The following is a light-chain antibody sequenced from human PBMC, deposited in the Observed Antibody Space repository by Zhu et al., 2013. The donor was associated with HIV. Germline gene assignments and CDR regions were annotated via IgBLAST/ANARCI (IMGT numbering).Light chain of an antibody. Sequence: EIVLTQSPGTLSLFPGQRATLSCRASHSFSSNFLAWYQHKPGQAPRLLIYSASTRAPGIPERFSGSGSGTDFTLTITGLEPEDFGMYFCQRFGSSVTWTFGQGTKLEIK. CDR1: HSFSSNF. CDR2: SAS. J-gene: IGKJ1*01. CDR3: QRFGSSVTWT. V-gene: IGKV3-20*01.